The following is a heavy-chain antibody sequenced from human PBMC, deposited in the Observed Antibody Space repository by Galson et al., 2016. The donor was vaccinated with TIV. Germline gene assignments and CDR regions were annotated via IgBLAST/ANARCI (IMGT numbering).Heavy chain of an antibody. Sequence: QSGAEVKKPGESLKISCKVSGYSFPNNWIGWVRQMPGKGLEFMGIMYAGDSETSYSPTFQGQGVMSTDESISTAYLQWSSLKAADTAIYYCASAPGYSGYSYGYFDSWGQGTLVTVSS. D-gene: IGHD5-12*01. CDR1: GYSFPNNW. V-gene: IGHV5-51*03. CDR3: ASAPGYSGYSYGYFDS. CDR2: MYAGDSET. J-gene: IGHJ4*02.